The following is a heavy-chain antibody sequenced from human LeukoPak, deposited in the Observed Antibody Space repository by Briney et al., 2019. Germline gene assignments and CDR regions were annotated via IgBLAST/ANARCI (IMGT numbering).Heavy chain of an antibody. J-gene: IGHJ4*02. CDR3: AKVITMIVVASPFDY. CDR1: GFTFSSYA. V-gene: IGHV3-30-3*01. Sequence: GGSLRLSCAASGFTFSSYAMHWVRQAPGKGLEWVAVISYDGSNKYYADSVKGRFTISRDNSKNTLYLQMNSLRAEDTAVYYCAKVITMIVVASPFDYWGQGTLVTVSS. D-gene: IGHD3-22*01. CDR2: ISYDGSNK.